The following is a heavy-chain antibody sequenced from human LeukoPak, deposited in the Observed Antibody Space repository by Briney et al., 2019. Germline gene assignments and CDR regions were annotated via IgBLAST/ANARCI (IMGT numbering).Heavy chain of an antibody. D-gene: IGHD1-26*01. Sequence: ASVKVSCKASGYTFTSYDINWVRQATGQGLEWMGWMNPNSGNTGYAQKFQGRVTITRNTSISTAYMELSSLRSEDTAVYYCARGRPGMVGAGESFHYMDVWGKGTTVTVSS. J-gene: IGHJ6*03. CDR1: GYTFTSYD. CDR2: MNPNSGNT. V-gene: IGHV1-8*03. CDR3: ARGRPGMVGAGESFHYMDV.